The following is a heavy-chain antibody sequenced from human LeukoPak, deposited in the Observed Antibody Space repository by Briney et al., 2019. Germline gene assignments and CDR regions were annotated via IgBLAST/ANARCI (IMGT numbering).Heavy chain of an antibody. D-gene: IGHD1-26*01. CDR1: GFTFDDYA. CDR2: ISWNSGSI. V-gene: IGHV3-9*01. CDR3: ARGRSYADSSFDY. J-gene: IGHJ4*02. Sequence: SGGSLRLSCAASGFTFDDYAMHWVRQAPGKGLEWVSGISWNSGSIGYADSVKGRFTISRDNAKNSLYLQMNSLRAEDTAVYYCARGRSYADSSFDYWGQGTLVTVSS.